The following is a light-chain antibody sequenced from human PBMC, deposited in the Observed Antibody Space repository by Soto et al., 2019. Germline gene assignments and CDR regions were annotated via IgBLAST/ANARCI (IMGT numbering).Light chain of an antibody. CDR1: SSDVGGYMY. J-gene: IGLJ2*01. CDR2: DVT. CDR3: SSYTSSNTLV. V-gene: IGLV2-14*01. Sequence: QSALTQPASVSGSPGQSITISCTGTSSDVGGYMYVSWYQQHPGKAPKLMIYDVTNRPSGVSNRFSGFKSGNTACLTISGLQAEDEADYYCSSYTSSNTLVFGGGTKLTVL.